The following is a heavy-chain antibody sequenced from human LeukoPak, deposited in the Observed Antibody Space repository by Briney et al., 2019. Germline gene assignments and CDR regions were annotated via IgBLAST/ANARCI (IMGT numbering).Heavy chain of an antibody. Sequence: PSETLSLTCAVYGGSLSGYYWNWIRQPPGKGLEWIGEMNHSGSTNYNPSLRSRVTMSVDTSKKQFSLKLSSVTAADTAVYYCERFSVVGAPPTWGQGNLVTVSS. CDR2: MNHSGST. J-gene: IGHJ5*02. CDR3: ERFSVVGAPPT. CDR1: GGSLSGYY. D-gene: IGHD1-26*01. V-gene: IGHV4-34*01.